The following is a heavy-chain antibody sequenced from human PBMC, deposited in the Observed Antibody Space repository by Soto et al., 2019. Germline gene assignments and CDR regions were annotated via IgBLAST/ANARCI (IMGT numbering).Heavy chain of an antibody. CDR2: VYYSGST. J-gene: IGHJ4*02. V-gene: IGHV4-39*01. CDR3: ARHLYVTFDY. Sequence: QLQLQESGPGLVKPSETLSLTCTVSGDSISSSSYYWGWIRQPPGEGLEWIGSVYYSGSTYYNPSLKSRVTISGDTSKNQFSLRLMSVTAADTAVYYCARHLYVTFDYWGQGTLVTVSS. CDR1: GDSISSSSYY. D-gene: IGHD3-16*01.